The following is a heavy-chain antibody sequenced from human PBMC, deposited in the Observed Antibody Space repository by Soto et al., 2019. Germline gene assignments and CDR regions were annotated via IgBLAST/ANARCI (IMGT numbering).Heavy chain of an antibody. V-gene: IGHV1-69*01. J-gene: IGHJ4*02. CDR1: GGTFSSYA. Sequence: QVQLVQSGAEVKKPGSSVKVSCKASGGTFSSYAISWVRQAPGQGLEWMGGIIPIFGTANYAQKFQGRVTITADESTSTAYMELSSLRSEDTAVDYWAHSGSYRGAPDYWGQGTLVTVSS. CDR2: IIPIFGTA. D-gene: IGHD1-26*01. CDR3: AHSGSYRGAPDY.